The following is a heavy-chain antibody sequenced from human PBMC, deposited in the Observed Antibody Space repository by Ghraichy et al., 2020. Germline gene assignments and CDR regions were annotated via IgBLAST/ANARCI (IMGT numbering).Heavy chain of an antibody. Sequence: ESLSLTCAVYGGSFSGYYWSWIRQPPGKGLEWIGEINHSGSTNYNPSLKSRVTISVDTSKNQFSLKLSSVTAADTAVYYCARKDYNILTGSLLWGFDYWGQGTLVTVSS. D-gene: IGHD3-9*01. V-gene: IGHV4-34*01. CDR2: INHSGST. CDR1: GGSFSGYY. J-gene: IGHJ4*02. CDR3: ARKDYNILTGSLLWGFDY.